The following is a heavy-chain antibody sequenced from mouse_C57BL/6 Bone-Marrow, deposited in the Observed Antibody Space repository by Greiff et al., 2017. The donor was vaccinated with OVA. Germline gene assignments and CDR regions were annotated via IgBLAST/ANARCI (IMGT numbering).Heavy chain of an antibody. D-gene: IGHD2-5*01. CDR1: GFTFSNYW. V-gene: IGHV6-3*01. CDR2: IRLKSDNYAT. J-gene: IGHJ3*01. Sequence: EVQRVESGGGLVQPGGSMKLSCVASGFTFSNYWMNWVRQSPEKGLEWVAQIRLKSDNYATHYAESVKGRFTISRDDSKSSVYLQMNNLRAEDTGIYYCTAYYSNYAAYWGQGTLVTVSA. CDR3: TAYYSNYAAY.